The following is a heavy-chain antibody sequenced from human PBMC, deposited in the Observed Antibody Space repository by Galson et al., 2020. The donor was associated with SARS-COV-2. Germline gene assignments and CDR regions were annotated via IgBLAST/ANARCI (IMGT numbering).Heavy chain of an antibody. V-gene: IGHV3-48*02. D-gene: IGHD6-6*01. CDR1: GFTFSSYS. J-gene: IGHJ4*02. Sequence: GGSLRLSCAASGFTFSSYSMNWVRQAPGKGLEWVSYISSSSTIYYADSVKGRFTISRDNAKNSLYLQMNSLRDEDTAVYYCARGRPYSSSTYDYWGQGTLVTVSS. CDR2: ISSSSTI. CDR3: ARGRPYSSSTYDY.